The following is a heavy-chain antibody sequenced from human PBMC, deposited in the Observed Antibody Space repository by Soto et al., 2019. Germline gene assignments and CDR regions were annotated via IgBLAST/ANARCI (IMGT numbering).Heavy chain of an antibody. Sequence: HPGGSLRLSCAASGFTFSSYAMSWVLQAPGKGLEWVSAIDPGGAGTYYADSVKGRFTISRDNSKNTLYLQMNSLRAEDTAVYYCARDIKYGMDVWGQGTAVTVSS. CDR2: IDPGGAGT. CDR1: GFTFSSYA. V-gene: IGHV3-23*01. CDR3: ARDIKYGMDV. J-gene: IGHJ6*02.